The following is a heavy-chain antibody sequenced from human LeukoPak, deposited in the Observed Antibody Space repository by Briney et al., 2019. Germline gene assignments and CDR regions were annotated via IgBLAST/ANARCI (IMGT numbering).Heavy chain of an antibody. CDR3: ARESSSVFDY. CDR2: INHSGST. V-gene: IGHV4-34*01. Sequence: SETLSLTCAVYGGSFSGYYWSWIRQPPGKGLEWIGEINHSGSTNYNPSLKGRVTISVDTSKNQFSLKLSSVTAADTAVYYCARESSSVFDYWGQGTLVTVSS. J-gene: IGHJ4*02. CDR1: GGSFSGYY. D-gene: IGHD6-13*01.